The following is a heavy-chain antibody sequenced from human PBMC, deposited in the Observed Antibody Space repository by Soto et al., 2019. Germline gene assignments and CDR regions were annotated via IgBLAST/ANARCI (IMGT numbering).Heavy chain of an antibody. CDR1: GFTFRNYA. CDR3: ARGYCSAVGCYVHYYYGFDV. Sequence: PGGSLRLSCAAAGFTFRNYAMNWVRQAPGKGLELVSSISSNGGSAYYADSVKGRFTISRDNSKNTLYLQMNSLRADDTAVYYCARGYCSAVGCYVHYYYGFDVWSQGTTVTVSS. D-gene: IGHD2-15*01. J-gene: IGHJ6*02. V-gene: IGHV3-23*01. CDR2: ISSNGGSA.